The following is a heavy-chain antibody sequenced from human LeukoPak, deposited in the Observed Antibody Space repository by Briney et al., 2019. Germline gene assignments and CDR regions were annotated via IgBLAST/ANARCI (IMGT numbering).Heavy chain of an antibody. CDR1: GFTFSSYA. V-gene: IGHV3-30-3*01. Sequence: GGSLRLSCAASGFTFSSYAMHWVRQAPGKGLEWVAVISYDGSNKYYADSVKGRFTISRDNSKNTLYLQMNSLRAEDTAVYYCAREFGSGWYMDAFDIWGQGTMVTVSS. D-gene: IGHD6-19*01. CDR2: ISYDGSNK. CDR3: AREFGSGWYMDAFDI. J-gene: IGHJ3*02.